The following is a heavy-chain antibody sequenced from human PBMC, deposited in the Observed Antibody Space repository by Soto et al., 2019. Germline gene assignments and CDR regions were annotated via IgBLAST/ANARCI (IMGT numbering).Heavy chain of an antibody. CDR3: ARAKTTVTTDYFDY. CDR2: IYYSGST. CDR1: GGSISSGDYY. Sequence: QVQLQESGPGLVKPSQTLSLTCTVSGGSISSGDYYWSWIRQPPGKGLEWIGYIYYSGSTYYNPSLNSRVTTSVETSKNQFTLKLISVTAADTAVYYCARAKTTVTTDYFDYWGQGTLVTVSS. D-gene: IGHD4-17*01. J-gene: IGHJ4*02. V-gene: IGHV4-30-4*01.